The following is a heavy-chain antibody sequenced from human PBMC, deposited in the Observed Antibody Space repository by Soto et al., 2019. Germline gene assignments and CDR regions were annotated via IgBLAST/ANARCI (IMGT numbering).Heavy chain of an antibody. CDR1: GFIFSSYA. CDR2: ISGSGGST. CDR3: AKEKISTSCCNGSAP. V-gene: IGHV3-23*01. J-gene: IGHJ5*02. D-gene: IGHD2-2*01. Sequence: GGSLRLCCAASGFIFSSYAMSWVRQAPGKGLEWVSAISGSGGSTYYADSVKGRFTISRDNSKNTLYLQMNSLRAEDTAVSYWAKEKISTSCCNGSAPWGQGTLVTVSS.